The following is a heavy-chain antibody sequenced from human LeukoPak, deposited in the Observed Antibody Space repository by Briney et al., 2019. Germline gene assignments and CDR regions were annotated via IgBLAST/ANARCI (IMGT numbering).Heavy chain of an antibody. J-gene: IGHJ3*02. CDR2: INHNGNVN. Sequence: QPGGSLRLSCAASGFTFSSYWMNWARQAPGKRLEWVASINHNGNVNYYVDSVKGRFTISRDNAKNSLYLQMSNLRAEDTAVYYCARGGLAYCGGDCYRAFDIWGQGTMVTVSS. V-gene: IGHV3-7*03. D-gene: IGHD2-21*02. CDR1: GFTFSSYW. CDR3: ARGGLAYCGGDCYRAFDI.